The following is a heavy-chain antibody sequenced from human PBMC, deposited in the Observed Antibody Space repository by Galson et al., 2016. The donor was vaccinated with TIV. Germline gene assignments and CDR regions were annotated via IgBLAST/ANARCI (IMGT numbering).Heavy chain of an antibody. J-gene: IGHJ1*01. CDR2: ILPISATT. CDR1: GYSFLSFD. CDR3: AVYIPCGGACYFFVD. V-gene: IGHV1-69*05. D-gene: IGHD2-21*02. Sequence: SVKVSCKASGYSFLSFDINWVRQAPGQGLEWMGGILPISATTNFAQKFQGRVTLTTDASASTVYMELSRLRSDDTAVYYCAVYIPCGGACYFFVDWGQGTLVTVSS.